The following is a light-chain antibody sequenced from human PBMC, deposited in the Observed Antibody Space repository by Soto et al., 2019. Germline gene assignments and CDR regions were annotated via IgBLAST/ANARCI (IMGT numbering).Light chain of an antibody. CDR1: QDISNY. V-gene: IGKV1-33*01. J-gene: IGKJ4*01. Sequence: VQRTHSPSSLSASIVYRLATTCLASQDISNYLNWYQQKPGKSPKLLIYEASNLETGVPSRFSGSGSGTDFTFTISSLQPEYIGIYYCKQYDNLALTFGGGTKVDIK. CDR3: KQYDNLALT. CDR2: EAS.